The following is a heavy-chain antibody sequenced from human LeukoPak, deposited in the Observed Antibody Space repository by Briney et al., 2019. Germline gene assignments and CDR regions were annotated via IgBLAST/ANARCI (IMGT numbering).Heavy chain of an antibody. CDR2: ISGSGGST. D-gene: IGHD3-10*01. V-gene: IGHV3-23*01. Sequence: PGGSLRLPCAASGFTFSSYAMSWVRQAPGKGLEWVSAISGSGGSTYYADSVKGRFTISRDNSKNTLYLQMNSLRAEDTAVYYCAKLRRGSGYYYYGMDVWGQGTTVTVSS. CDR3: AKLRRGSGYYYYGMDV. J-gene: IGHJ6*02. CDR1: GFTFSSYA.